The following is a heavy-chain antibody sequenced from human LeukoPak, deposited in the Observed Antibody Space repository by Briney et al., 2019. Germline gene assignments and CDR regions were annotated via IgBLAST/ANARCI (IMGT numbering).Heavy chain of an antibody. CDR3: AKDLGSVSYYFPLHY. V-gene: IGHV3-23*01. CDR1: GFTFSSYA. CDR2: ISGSGGST. D-gene: IGHD1-26*01. Sequence: PGGSLRLSCAASGFTFSSYAMSWVRQAPGKGLEWVSAISGSGGSTYYADSVKGRFTISRDNSKNTLYLQMNSLRAEDTAVYYCAKDLGSVSYYFPLHYWGQGTLVTVSS. J-gene: IGHJ4*02.